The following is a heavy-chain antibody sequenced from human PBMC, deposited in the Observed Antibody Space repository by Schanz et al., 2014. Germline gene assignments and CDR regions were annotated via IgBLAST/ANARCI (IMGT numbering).Heavy chain of an antibody. CDR3: VRDTDYHFDY. CDR1: GFAFDTYW. D-gene: IGHD4-17*01. V-gene: IGHV3-7*01. J-gene: IGHJ4*02. Sequence: DVQLLESGGGLVQPGGSLRLSCAASGFAFDTYWMSWVRQAPGKGLEWVANIKHDGSEKYYVDSVKGRFTISRDNAKNALYLQMNSLRAEDTAVYYCVRDTDYHFDYWGQGTLVTVSS. CDR2: IKHDGSEK.